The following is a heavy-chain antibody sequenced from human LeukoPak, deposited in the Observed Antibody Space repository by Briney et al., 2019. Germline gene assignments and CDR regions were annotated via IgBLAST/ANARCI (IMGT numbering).Heavy chain of an antibody. V-gene: IGHV3-21*06. CDR3: TKVGRPNTNWFDP. CDR1: GFNFNSYT. J-gene: IGHJ5*02. D-gene: IGHD4/OR15-4a*01. CDR2: MSDDGNDI. Sequence: GGSLRLSCAASGFNFNSYTMNWVRQAPGKGLEWVSSMSDDGNDILYADSVKGRFTISRDDAKNSLILQMTSLRVDDTAIYYCTKVGRPNTNWFDPWGQGTLVTVSS.